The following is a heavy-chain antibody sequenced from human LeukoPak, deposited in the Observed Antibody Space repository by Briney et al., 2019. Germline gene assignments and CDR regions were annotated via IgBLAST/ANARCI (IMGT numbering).Heavy chain of an antibody. CDR1: GFTFSSYA. Sequence: GGSLRLSCAASGFTFSSYALHWVRQAPGKGLKWVAVISSSGSYKYYADSVKGRFTVSRDSSKKTLYLQMDSLTPEDTAVYFCARDGIPGTDNYEFDYWGQGTLVTVSS. V-gene: IGHV3-30*04. D-gene: IGHD1-7*01. CDR3: ARDGIPGTDNYEFDY. CDR2: ISSSGSYK. J-gene: IGHJ4*02.